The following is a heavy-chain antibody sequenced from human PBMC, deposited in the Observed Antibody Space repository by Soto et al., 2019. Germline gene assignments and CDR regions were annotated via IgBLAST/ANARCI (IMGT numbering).Heavy chain of an antibody. CDR3: ARNVLLWFGELSGGYYYYGMDV. CDR1: GGTFSSYA. V-gene: IGHV1-69*13. Sequence: SVKVSCKASGGTFSSYAISLVRQAPGQGLEWMGGIIPIFGTANYAQKFQGRVTITADESTSTAYMELSSLRSEDTAVYYCARNVLLWFGELSGGYYYYGMDVWGQGTTVTVSS. CDR2: IIPIFGTA. J-gene: IGHJ6*02. D-gene: IGHD3-10*01.